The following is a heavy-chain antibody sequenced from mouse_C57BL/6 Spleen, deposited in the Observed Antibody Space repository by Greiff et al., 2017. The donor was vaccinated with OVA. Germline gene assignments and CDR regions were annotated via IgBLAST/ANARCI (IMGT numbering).Heavy chain of an antibody. CDR2: IYPGDGDT. CDR3: ARDDYYFDY. CDR1: GYAFSSSW. V-gene: IGHV1-82*01. Sequence: QVQLQQSGPELVKPGASVKISCKASGYAFSSSWMNWVKQRPGKGLEWIGRIYPGDGDTNYNGKFKGKATLTADKSSSIAYMQLSSLTSEDSAVYFCARDDYYFDYWGQGTTLTVSS. J-gene: IGHJ2*01. D-gene: IGHD2-4*01.